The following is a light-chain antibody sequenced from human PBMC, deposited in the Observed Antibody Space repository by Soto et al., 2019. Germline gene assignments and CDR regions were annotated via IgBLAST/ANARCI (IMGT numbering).Light chain of an antibody. V-gene: IGKV1-5*01. CDR2: DAS. CDR3: QQYNTSPLT. CDR1: QNINNW. Sequence: DIQMTQSPSILSASVGDRVTITCRASQNINNWLAWYQQKPGRAPKLLIYDASSLEGGVPSRFSGGGSGTEFTLSISSLQPDDFATYYCQQYNTSPLTFGGGTQMEIK. J-gene: IGKJ4*01.